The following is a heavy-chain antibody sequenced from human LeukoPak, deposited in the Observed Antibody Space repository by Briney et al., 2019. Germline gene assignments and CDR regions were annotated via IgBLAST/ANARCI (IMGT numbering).Heavy chain of an antibody. CDR2: INHSGST. J-gene: IGHJ4*02. D-gene: IGHD5-18*01. V-gene: IGHV4-34*01. CDR3: ARGKWLQLWLGAYFDY. Sequence: PSETLSLTCAVYGGSFSGYYWSWIRQPPGKGLEWIGEINHSGSTNYNPSLKSRVTISVDTSKNQFSLKLSSVTAADTAVYYCARGKWLQLWLGAYFDYWGQGTLVTVSS. CDR1: GGSFSGYY.